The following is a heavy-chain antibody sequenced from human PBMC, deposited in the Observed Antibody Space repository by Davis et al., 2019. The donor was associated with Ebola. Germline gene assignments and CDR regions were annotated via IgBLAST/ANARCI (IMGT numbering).Heavy chain of an antibody. CDR2: FDPEHGGA. J-gene: IGHJ4*02. CDR1: GYTLTELS. Sequence: ASVKVSCKVSGYTLTELSIHWVRQVPDRGLEWTGSFDPEHGGAIYSQKFQGRVTMIDDTSTDTAYMELRSLRSEDTAVYYCTIGGTTGGFDYWGQGTLVTVSS. V-gene: IGHV1-24*01. D-gene: IGHD1-14*01. CDR3: TIGGTTGGFDY.